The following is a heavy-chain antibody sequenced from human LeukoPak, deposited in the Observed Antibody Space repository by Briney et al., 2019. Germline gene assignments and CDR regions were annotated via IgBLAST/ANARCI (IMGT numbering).Heavy chain of an antibody. J-gene: IGHJ3*02. Sequence: SETLSLTCTVSGGSINNYYWSWIRQPAGKGLEWIGRIYSSGSTNYSPSLKSRVAMSIGTSRNHFSLKLTSVTAADTAIYYCARSFDTHAFDIWGQGTVVTVSS. CDR3: ARSFDTHAFDI. CDR1: GGSINNYY. V-gene: IGHV4-4*07. CDR2: IYSSGST.